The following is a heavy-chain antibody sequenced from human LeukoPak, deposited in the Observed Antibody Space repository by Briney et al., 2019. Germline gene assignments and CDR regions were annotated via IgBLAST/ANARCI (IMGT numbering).Heavy chain of an antibody. Sequence: PSETLSLTCTVSGGSISSSSYYWGWIRQPPGKGLEWIGSIYYSGSTYYNPSLKSRVTISVDTSKNQFPLKLSSVTAADTAVYYCASGSSGWLEPYYFDYWGQGTLVTVSS. CDR1: GGSISSSSYY. D-gene: IGHD6-19*01. CDR3: ASGSSGWLEPYYFDY. V-gene: IGHV4-39*01. CDR2: IYYSGST. J-gene: IGHJ4*02.